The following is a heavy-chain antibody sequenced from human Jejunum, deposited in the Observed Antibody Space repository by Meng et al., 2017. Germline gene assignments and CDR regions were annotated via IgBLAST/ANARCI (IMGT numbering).Heavy chain of an antibody. V-gene: IGHV4-61*01. D-gene: IGHD5-18*01. J-gene: IGHJ4*02. CDR3: ARGSRGYSYG. Sequence: VLSQGSGPGLVRPSETLSLSCTVSGGSVSSGSYYWSWIRQPPGKGLEWIGYIYYGGTTNYNPSLKSRVTISADTSKNQFSLKLSSVTAADTAVYYCARGSRGYSYGWGQGTLVTVSS. CDR2: IYYGGTT. CDR1: GGSVSSGSYY.